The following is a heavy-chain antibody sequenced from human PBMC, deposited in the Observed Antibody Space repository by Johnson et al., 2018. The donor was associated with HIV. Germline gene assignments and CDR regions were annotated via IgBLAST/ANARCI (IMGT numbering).Heavy chain of an antibody. J-gene: IGHJ3*02. Sequence: QVQLVESGGGVVQPGRSLRLSCAASGFTFSSYGMHWVRHAPGKGLEWVAVISYDGSNKYYADSVKGRFTISRDNSKNTLYLQMNSLRAEDTAVYNCAKDRSIQLWLPLDVLDIWGQGTMVTVSS. CDR3: AKDRSIQLWLPLDVLDI. D-gene: IGHD5-18*01. CDR2: ISYDGSNK. V-gene: IGHV3-30*18. CDR1: GFTFSSYG.